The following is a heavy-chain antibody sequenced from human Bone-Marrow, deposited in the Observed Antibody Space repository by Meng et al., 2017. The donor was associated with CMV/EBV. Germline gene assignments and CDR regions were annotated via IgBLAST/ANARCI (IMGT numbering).Heavy chain of an antibody. CDR1: GFTSSSYA. V-gene: IGHV3-74*01. CDR2: INSDGGST. Sequence: GESLKISCAASGFTSSSYAMSWVRQAPGKGLVWASRINSDGGSTNYADSVKGRFTISRDNARNTLHLQMNSLRADDTAVYYCAGTYSSPLDFWGRGTLVSVSS. D-gene: IGHD3-22*01. CDR3: AGTYSSPLDF. J-gene: IGHJ4*02.